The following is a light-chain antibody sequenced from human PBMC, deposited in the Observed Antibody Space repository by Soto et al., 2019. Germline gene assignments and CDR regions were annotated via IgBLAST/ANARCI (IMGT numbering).Light chain of an antibody. J-gene: IGLJ2*01. CDR3: SSYTSSSPVV. Sequence: QSVLTQPASVSGSPGQSITISCIGTSSDVGGYNYVSWYQQHPGKAPKLIIYEVTNRPSGVSNRFSGSKSGNTASLTISGLQAEDEADYYCSSYTSSSPVVFGGGTQLTVL. CDR1: SSDVGGYNY. CDR2: EVT. V-gene: IGLV2-14*01.